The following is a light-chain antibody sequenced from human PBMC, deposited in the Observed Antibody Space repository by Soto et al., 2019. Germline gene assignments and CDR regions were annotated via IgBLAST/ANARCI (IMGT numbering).Light chain of an antibody. CDR3: SSYAGSNNFVV. V-gene: IGLV2-8*01. Sequence: QSALTQPPSASGSPGQSVTISCTGTSSDVGGYNYVSWYQQYPGKAPKLMIYDVSKRPSGVPDRFSGSKSANTASLTVSGLQAEDEADYYCSSYAGSNNFVVFGGGTKLTV. CDR1: SSDVGGYNY. CDR2: DVS. J-gene: IGLJ2*01.